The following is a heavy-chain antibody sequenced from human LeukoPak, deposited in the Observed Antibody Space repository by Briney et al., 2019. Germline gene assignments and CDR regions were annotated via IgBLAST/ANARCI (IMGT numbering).Heavy chain of an antibody. J-gene: IGHJ1*01. D-gene: IGHD3-22*01. CDR2: IKSDGST. V-gene: IGHV3-74*01. CDR3: ARAPSEIGGYYPEYFRY. Sequence: GGSLRLSCAASGFTFSTYWMHWVRQAPGKGLVWVSRIKSDGSTNYADSVKGRFTISRDNAKNTVSLQMNSLRPEDTGVYYCARAPSEIGGYYPEYFRYWGQGTLVTVSS. CDR1: GFTFSTYW.